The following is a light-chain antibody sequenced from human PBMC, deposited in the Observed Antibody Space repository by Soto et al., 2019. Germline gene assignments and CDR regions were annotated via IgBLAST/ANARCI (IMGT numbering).Light chain of an antibody. CDR1: SSNIGNNA. V-gene: IGLV1-36*01. J-gene: IGLJ1*01. CDR2: YDD. Sequence: QSVLTQPPSVSEAPRQRVTISCSGSSSNIGNNAVNWYQQLPGKAPKLLIYYDDLLPSGVSDRFSGSKSGTSASLAISGLQSEDEAEYYCAAWDDSLNGYVFGTGTKVTGL. CDR3: AAWDDSLNGYV.